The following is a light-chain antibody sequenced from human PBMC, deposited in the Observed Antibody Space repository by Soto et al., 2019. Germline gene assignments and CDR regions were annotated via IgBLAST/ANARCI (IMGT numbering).Light chain of an antibody. CDR2: DVS. CDR3: SSYTSSSTPGV. Sequence: QSALTQPASVSGSPGQSITISCTGTSSDVGGYNYVSWYQQHPGKAPKLMIYDVSNRPSGVSNRFSGSKSGNTASLTISGLQEEEEADYYYSSYTSSSTPGVFGGGTKLTVL. CDR1: SSDVGGYNY. V-gene: IGLV2-14*01. J-gene: IGLJ2*01.